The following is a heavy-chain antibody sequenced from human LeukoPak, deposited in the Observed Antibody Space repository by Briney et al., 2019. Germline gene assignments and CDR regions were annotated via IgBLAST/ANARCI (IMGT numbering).Heavy chain of an antibody. CDR1: GFTFSSYG. CDR2: IRYDGSNK. J-gene: IGHJ5*02. V-gene: IGHV3-30*02. Sequence: PGGSLRLSCAASGFTFSSYGMHWVRQAPGKGLEWVAFIRYDGSNKYYADSVKGRFTISRDNSKNTLYLQMNSLGAEDTAVYYCAKDDSSGFNWFDPWGQGTLVTVSS. CDR3: AKDDSSGFNWFDP. D-gene: IGHD3-22*01.